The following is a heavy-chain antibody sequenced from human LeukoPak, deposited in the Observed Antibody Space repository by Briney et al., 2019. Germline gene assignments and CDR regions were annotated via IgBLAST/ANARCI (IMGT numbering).Heavy chain of an antibody. D-gene: IGHD3-9*01. V-gene: IGHV1-18*01. CDR2: ISPYNGDT. CDR3: AREESQEVTYYDVLTGETSNSYYYYYMDV. CDR1: GYTFTKYA. Sequence: ASVKVSCKASGYTFTKYAISGVRQAPGQGLEWMGWISPYNGDTNYPHKLQGRVTTTADTSTSTASMELRSLRSDDTAVYYCAREESQEVTYYDVLTGETSNSYYYYYMDVWGKGTTVTVSS. J-gene: IGHJ6*03.